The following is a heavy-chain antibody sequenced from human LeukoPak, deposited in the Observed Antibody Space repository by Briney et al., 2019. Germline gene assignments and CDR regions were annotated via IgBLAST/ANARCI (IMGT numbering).Heavy chain of an antibody. J-gene: IGHJ5*02. Sequence: ASVKVSCKASGYTFTGYYMHWVRQAPGQGLEWMGWMNPNSGNTGYAQKFQGRVTMTRNTSISTAYMELSSLRSEDTAVYYCARGPYYYGSGDYNWFDPWGQGTLVTVSS. CDR1: GYTFTGYY. CDR2: MNPNSGNT. D-gene: IGHD3-10*01. CDR3: ARGPYYYGSGDYNWFDP. V-gene: IGHV1-8*02.